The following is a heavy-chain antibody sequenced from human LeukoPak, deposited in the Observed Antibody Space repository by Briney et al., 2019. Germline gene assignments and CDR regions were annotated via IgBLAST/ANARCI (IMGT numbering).Heavy chain of an antibody. V-gene: IGHV3-53*01. D-gene: IGHD3-10*01. J-gene: IGHJ3*02. Sequence: GGSLRLSCAASGVTVSSNYISWVRQAPGKGLEWVSVIYSDGRTYYTDSVKGRFTISRDNSKNTLYLQMNSLRAEDTAVYYCERSRAGSGSYFGAFDIWGQGTMVTVSS. CDR3: ERSRAGSGSYFGAFDI. CDR2: IYSDGRT. CDR1: GVTVSSNY.